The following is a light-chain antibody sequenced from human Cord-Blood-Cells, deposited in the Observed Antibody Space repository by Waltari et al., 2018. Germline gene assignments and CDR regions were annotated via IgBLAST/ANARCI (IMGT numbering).Light chain of an antibody. Sequence: QSALPQPPSVSGSPGQSVPISCTGTSSDVGSYNRVSWYQQPPGTAPKLMIYEVSNRPSGVPDRCSGSKSGNTASLTSSGLQAEDEADYYCSSYTSSSTWVFGGGTKLTVL. CDR1: SSDVGSYNR. CDR3: SSYTSSSTWV. J-gene: IGLJ3*02. V-gene: IGLV2-18*02. CDR2: EVS.